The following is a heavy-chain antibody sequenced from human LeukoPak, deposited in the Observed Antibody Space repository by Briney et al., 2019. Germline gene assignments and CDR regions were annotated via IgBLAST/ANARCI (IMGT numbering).Heavy chain of an antibody. Sequence: SETLSLTCTVSGGSISSYYWSRIRQPPGKGLEWIGYIYYSGSTNYNPSLKSRVTISVDTSKNQFSLKLSSVTAADTAVYYCARITYCSGGSCYGWWFDPWGQGTLVTVSS. CDR1: GGSISSYY. V-gene: IGHV4-59*01. CDR2: IYYSGST. CDR3: ARITYCSGGSCYGWWFDP. D-gene: IGHD2-15*01. J-gene: IGHJ5*02.